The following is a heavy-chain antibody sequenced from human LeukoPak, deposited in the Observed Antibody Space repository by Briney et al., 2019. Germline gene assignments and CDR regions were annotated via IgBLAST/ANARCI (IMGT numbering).Heavy chain of an antibody. J-gene: IGHJ4*02. V-gene: IGHV1-69*13. CDR2: IIPIFGTA. CDR3: ARVQATTGYFDY. CDR1: GGTFSSYA. Sequence: SVKVSCKASGGTFSSYAISWVRQAPGQGLEWMGGIIPIFGTANYAQKFQGRVTITADESTSTAYMELRSLRSDDTAVYYCARVQATTGYFDYWGQGTLVTVSS. D-gene: IGHD1-26*01.